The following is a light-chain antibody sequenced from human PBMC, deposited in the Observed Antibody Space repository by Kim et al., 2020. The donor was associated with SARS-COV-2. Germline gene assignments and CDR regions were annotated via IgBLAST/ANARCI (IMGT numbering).Light chain of an antibody. V-gene: IGLV6-57*03. Sequence: GKTVTISCTRSGGSMNDNYVQWYQQRPGGVPTAVIYEDDQRPSGVSDRFSGSIDNSSNSASLTISGLKTEDEADYYCQSYNRSNVVFGGGTQLTVL. CDR1: GGSMNDNY. CDR2: EDD. J-gene: IGLJ2*01. CDR3: QSYNRSNVV.